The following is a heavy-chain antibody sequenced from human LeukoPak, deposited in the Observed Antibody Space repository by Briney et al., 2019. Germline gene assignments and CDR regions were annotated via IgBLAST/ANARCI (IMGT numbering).Heavy chain of an antibody. CDR2: ISAYNDNT. CDR3: ARDCPPLPRSSGGSCYFRY. J-gene: IGHJ4*02. V-gene: IGHV1-18*01. Sequence: ASVKVSCKASGYTFTSYGISWVRQAPGQGLEWMGWISAYNDNTNYAQKLQGRVTMTTDTSTSTAYMELRSLRSDDTAVYYCARDCPPLPRSSGGSCYFRYWGQGTLVTVSS. D-gene: IGHD2-15*01. CDR1: GYTFTSYG.